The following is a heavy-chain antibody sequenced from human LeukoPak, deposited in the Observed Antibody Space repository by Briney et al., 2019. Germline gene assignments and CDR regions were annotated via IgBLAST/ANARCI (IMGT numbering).Heavy chain of an antibody. CDR1: GGSISSGGYY. CDR2: IHYSGNT. Sequence: PSETLSLTCIVSGGSISSGGYYWSWIRQHPGKGLEWIGYIHYSGNTYYNPSLKSRLTISVDTSKNQFSLKLSSVTAADTAVYYCARDLGGGNYETLLYWGQGTLVTVSS. V-gene: IGHV4-31*03. CDR3: ARDLGGGNYETLLY. D-gene: IGHD4-23*01. J-gene: IGHJ4*02.